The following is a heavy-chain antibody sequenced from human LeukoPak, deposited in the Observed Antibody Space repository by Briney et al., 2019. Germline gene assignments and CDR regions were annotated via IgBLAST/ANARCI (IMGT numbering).Heavy chain of an antibody. CDR1: GGSISSSSSD. D-gene: IGHD3-10*01. CDR3: ASLWFGELFRWIGPDY. CDR2: INYGGRT. V-gene: IGHV4-39*07. Sequence: SETLSLTCTVSGGSISSSSSDWGWIRQPPGKGLEWIGSINYGGRTYYNPSLKSRVTISVDTSKNQFCLRLSSVTAADTAVYYCASLWFGELFRWIGPDYWGQGTLVTVSS. J-gene: IGHJ4*02.